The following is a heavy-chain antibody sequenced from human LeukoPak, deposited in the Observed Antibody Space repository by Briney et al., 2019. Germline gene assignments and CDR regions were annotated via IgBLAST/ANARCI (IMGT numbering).Heavy chain of an antibody. J-gene: IGHJ3*02. CDR1: GGSISSHY. CDR2: IYYSGST. D-gene: IGHD5-18*01. CDR3: ARGASYVGDAFDI. Sequence: SETLSLTCTVSGGSISSHYWIWIRQPPGKGLEWIGYIYYSGSTNYNPSLKSRVTISVGTSKNQFSLKLSSVTAADTAVYYCARGASYVGDAFDIWGQGTMVTVSS. V-gene: IGHV4-59*11.